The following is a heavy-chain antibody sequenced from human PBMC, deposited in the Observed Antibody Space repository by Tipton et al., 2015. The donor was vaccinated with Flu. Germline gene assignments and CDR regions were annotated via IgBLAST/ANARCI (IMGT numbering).Heavy chain of an antibody. CDR2: IIPIFGTA. J-gene: IGHJ3*02. D-gene: IGHD2-21*01. CDR3: AGDNCIAPNAFDI. Sequence: QLVQSGAAVKKPGSSVKVSCKASGGTFSSYAISWVRQAPGQGLEWMGGIIPIFGTANYAQKFQGRVTITADESTSTAYMELSSLRSEDTAVYYWAGDNCIAPNAFDIWGQGTMVTVSS. V-gene: IGHV1-69*01. CDR1: GGTFSSYA.